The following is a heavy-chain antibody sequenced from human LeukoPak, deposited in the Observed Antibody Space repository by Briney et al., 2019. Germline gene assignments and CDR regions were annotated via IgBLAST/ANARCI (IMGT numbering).Heavy chain of an antibody. V-gene: IGHV4-30-2*01. CDR3: ARGKVRGVRYFDY. Sequence: SETLSLTCAVSGGSISSGGYSWSWIRQPPGKGLEWIGYIYHSGGTYYNPSLKSRVTVSVDRSKNQFSLKLSSVTAADTAVYYCARGKVRGVRYFDYWGQGTLVTVSS. D-gene: IGHD3-10*01. CDR2: IYHSGGT. CDR1: GGSISSGGYS. J-gene: IGHJ4*02.